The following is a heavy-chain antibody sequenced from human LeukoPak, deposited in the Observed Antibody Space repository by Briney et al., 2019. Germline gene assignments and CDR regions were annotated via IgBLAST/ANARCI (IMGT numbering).Heavy chain of an antibody. CDR3: ARDFDYGDYEYYFDY. J-gene: IGHJ4*02. V-gene: IGHV3-21*01. CDR1: GFTFSSYS. Sequence: PGGSLRLSCAASGFTFSSYSMNWVRQAPGKGLEWVSSISSSSSYIYYADSVKGRFTISRDNAKNSLYLQMNSLRAEDTAVYYCARDFDYGDYEYYFDYWGQGTLVTVSS. CDR2: ISSSSSYI. D-gene: IGHD4-17*01.